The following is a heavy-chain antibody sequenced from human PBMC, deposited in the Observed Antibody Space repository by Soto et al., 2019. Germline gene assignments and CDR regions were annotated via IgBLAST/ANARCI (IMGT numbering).Heavy chain of an antibody. Sequence: QVQLVQSGAEVKKPGASVKVSCKASGYTFTSYGISWVRQAPGQGLEWMGWISAYNGNTNTAQKLQGRVTMTTETSTSTGYMQLSSLTSDDTAVYYWARDPHYPPDSSGWYEKRSFAYWGQGTLVTVSS. D-gene: IGHD6-19*01. CDR3: ARDPHYPPDSSGWYEKRSFAY. CDR2: ISAYNGNT. CDR1: GYTFTSYG. V-gene: IGHV1-18*01. J-gene: IGHJ4*02.